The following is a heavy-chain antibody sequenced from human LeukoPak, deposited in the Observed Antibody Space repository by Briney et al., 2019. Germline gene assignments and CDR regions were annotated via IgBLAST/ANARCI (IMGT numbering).Heavy chain of an antibody. CDR1: GFTFSSYA. D-gene: IGHD3-22*01. J-gene: IGHJ4*02. CDR3: AKRCYYDSSGYCLDY. CDR2: ISGGGGST. V-gene: IGHV3-23*01. Sequence: GGSLRLSCAASGFTFSSYAMSWVRQAPGKGLEWVSAISGGGGSTYYADSVKGRFTISRDNSKNTLYLQINSLRAEDTAVYYCAKRCYYDSSGYCLDYWGQGTLVTVSS.